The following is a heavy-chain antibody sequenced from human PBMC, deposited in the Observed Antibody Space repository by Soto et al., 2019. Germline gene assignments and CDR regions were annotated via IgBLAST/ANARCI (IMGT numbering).Heavy chain of an antibody. J-gene: IGHJ6*02. CDR2: VNHSGTT. CDR3: AREMPSTAAAYFYYGLNV. Sequence: WTWIRQSPEKGLEWIGEVNHSGTTYYNPSLKTRVTISVHTPKNQFSLKMSSVTAADTAVYYCAREMPSTAAAYFYYGLNVWGQGTSVTVSS. D-gene: IGHD6-13*01. V-gene: IGHV4-34*01.